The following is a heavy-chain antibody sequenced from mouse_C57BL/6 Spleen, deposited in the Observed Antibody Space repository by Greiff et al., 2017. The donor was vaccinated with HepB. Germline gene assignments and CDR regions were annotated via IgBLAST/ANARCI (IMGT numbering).Heavy chain of an antibody. CDR3: ARALYGSSADYAMDY. D-gene: IGHD1-1*01. CDR1: GFNIKNTY. CDR2: IDPANGNT. V-gene: IGHV14-3*01. Sequence: EVQRVESVAELVRPGASVKLSCTASGFNIKNTYMHWVKQRPEQGLEWIGRIDPANGNTKYAPKFQGKATITADTSSNTAYLQLSSLTSEDTAIYYCARALYGSSADYAMDYWGQGTSVTVSS. J-gene: IGHJ4*01.